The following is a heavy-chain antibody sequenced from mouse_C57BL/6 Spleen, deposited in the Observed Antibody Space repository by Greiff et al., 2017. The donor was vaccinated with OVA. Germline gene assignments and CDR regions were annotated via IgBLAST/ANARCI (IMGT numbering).Heavy chain of an antibody. Sequence: QVQLKQPGAELVKPGASVKMSCKASGYTFTSYWITWVKQRPGQGLEWIGDIYPGSGSTNYNEKFKSKATLTVDTSSSTAYMQLSSLTSEDSAVYYCAREAQATSWFAYWGQGTLVTVSA. CDR1: GYTFTSYW. J-gene: IGHJ3*01. CDR2: IYPGSGST. V-gene: IGHV1-55*01. CDR3: AREAQATSWFAY. D-gene: IGHD3-2*02.